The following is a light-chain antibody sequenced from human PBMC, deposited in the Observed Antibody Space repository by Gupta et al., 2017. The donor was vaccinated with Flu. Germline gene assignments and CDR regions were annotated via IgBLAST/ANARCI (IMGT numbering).Light chain of an antibody. V-gene: IGKV1-5*03. J-gene: IGKJ2*03. CDR3: QQYNSYPYS. CDR1: QSISTW. CDR2: KAS. Sequence: DIQMTQSPSTLSASVGDRVAITCRASQSISTWLAWYQQKPGKAPRLLIYKASSLESGVPSRFSGSGSGTEFTLTISSLQPDDFATYHCQQYNSYPYSFGQGTKLDIK.